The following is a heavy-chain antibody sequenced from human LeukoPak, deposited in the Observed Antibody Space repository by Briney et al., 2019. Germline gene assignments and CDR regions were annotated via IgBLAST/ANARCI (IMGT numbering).Heavy chain of an antibody. Sequence: GGSLRLSCTVSGFTVSSNSMSWVRQAPGKGLEWVSFIYSDNTHYSDSVKGRFTISRDNSKNTLYLQMNSLRAEDTAVYYCSTRVPNAFDIWGQGTMVTVSS. CDR1: GFTVSSNS. V-gene: IGHV3-53*01. CDR2: IYSDNT. D-gene: IGHD4/OR15-4a*01. J-gene: IGHJ3*02. CDR3: STRVPNAFDI.